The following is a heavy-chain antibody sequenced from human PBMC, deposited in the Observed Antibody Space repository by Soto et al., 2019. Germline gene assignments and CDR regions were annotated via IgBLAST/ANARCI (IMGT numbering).Heavy chain of an antibody. CDR2: IIPIFGTA. Sequence: QVQLVQSGAEVKKPGSSVKVSYKASGGTFSSYAISWVRQAPGQGLEWMGGIIPIFGTANYAQKFQGRVTITADKSTSTAYMELSSLRSEDTAVYYCARDPLYCSSTSCYTARRDGMDVWGQGTTVTVSS. V-gene: IGHV1-69*06. CDR3: ARDPLYCSSTSCYTARRDGMDV. J-gene: IGHJ6*02. CDR1: GGTFSSYA. D-gene: IGHD2-2*02.